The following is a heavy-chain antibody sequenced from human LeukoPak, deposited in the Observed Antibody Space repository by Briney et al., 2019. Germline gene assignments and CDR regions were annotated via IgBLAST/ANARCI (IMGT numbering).Heavy chain of an antibody. CDR1: GYSFTSYW. D-gene: IGHD3-10*01. J-gene: IGHJ6*02. Sequence: VSLNISCTGYGYSFTSYWIGWMRQMTGKGMEWMGILYPGDSDTRYSPPSQGQATISADKSISAAYMQSSSLKASDTDMYYCARNEVYYGSGSYYYGMDVWGQGTTVTVSS. V-gene: IGHV5-51*01. CDR2: LYPGDSDT. CDR3: ARNEVYYGSGSYYYGMDV.